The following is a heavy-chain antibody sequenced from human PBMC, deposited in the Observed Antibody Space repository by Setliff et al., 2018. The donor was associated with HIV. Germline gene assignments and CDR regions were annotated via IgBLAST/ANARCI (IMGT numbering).Heavy chain of an antibody. J-gene: IGHJ4*02. Sequence: PGGSLRLSCAASGFTFSSYEMNWVRQAPGKGLEWVSYISSSGSTVYYADSAKGRFTMSRDSAKNTLYLQMNSLRVEDTAVYYCVKWNYPNSWGQGTLVTVSS. D-gene: IGHD1-7*01. CDR1: GFTFSSYE. CDR2: ISSSGSTV. V-gene: IGHV3-48*03. CDR3: VKWNYPNS.